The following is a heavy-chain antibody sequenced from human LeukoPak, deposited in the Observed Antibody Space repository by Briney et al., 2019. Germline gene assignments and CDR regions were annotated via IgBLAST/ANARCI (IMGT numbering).Heavy chain of an antibody. J-gene: IGHJ6*03. CDR2: ISSRAFII. Sequence: PGGSLRLSCAASGFTFSDYYMTWVRQTPGKGLEWVSYISSRAFIIKYADSVKGRFTISRDNAKDLMFLQMDSLRADDTAVYYCARARDGYNSGGYYMDVWGKGTTVTVSS. V-gene: IGHV3-11*04. D-gene: IGHD5-24*01. CDR1: GFTFSDYY. CDR3: ARARDGYNSGGYYMDV.